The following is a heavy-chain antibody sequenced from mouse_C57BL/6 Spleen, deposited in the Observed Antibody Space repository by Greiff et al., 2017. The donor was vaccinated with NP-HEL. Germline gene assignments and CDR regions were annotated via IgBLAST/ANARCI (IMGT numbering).Heavy chain of an antibody. CDR3: ARNSPSITTVVAFDV. D-gene: IGHD1-1*01. CDR1: GFSLTSYG. CDR2: IWSGGST. J-gene: IGHJ1*03. V-gene: IGHV2-2*01. Sequence: QVQLQQSGPGLVQPSQSLSITCTVSGFSLTSYGVHWVRQSPGKGLEWLGVIWSGGSTDYNAAFISRLSISKDNSTSQVFFKMNSLQADDTAIYYCARNSPSITTVVAFDVWGTGTTVTVSS.